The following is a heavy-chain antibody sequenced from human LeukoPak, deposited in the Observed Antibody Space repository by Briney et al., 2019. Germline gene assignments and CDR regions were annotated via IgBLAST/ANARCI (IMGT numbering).Heavy chain of an antibody. Sequence: AETLSLTCTVSGGSISSSSYFWGWIRQPPGKGLEWIGNIYYSGTTYYNPSLKSRVTISVDTSKNQFSLKLSSVTAADTAVYYCARLWTRDYYFDYWGQGTLVTISS. V-gene: IGHV4-39*01. D-gene: IGHD3-10*01. CDR3: ARLWTRDYYFDY. CDR2: IYYSGTT. J-gene: IGHJ4*02. CDR1: GGSISSSSYF.